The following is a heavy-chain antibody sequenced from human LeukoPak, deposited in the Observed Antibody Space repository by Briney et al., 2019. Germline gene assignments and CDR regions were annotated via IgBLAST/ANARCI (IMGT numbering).Heavy chain of an antibody. Sequence: SETLPLTCTVSGGSINRSIYYWGWIRQPPGKGLEWPGSMYYSGSTYYNPSLKSRVTISVDTSKNQFSLKLSSVTAADTAVYYCGRHRQYSQHDVDYWGQGTLVTVSS. CDR3: GRHRQYSQHDVDY. CDR1: GGSINRSIYY. CDR2: MYYSGST. V-gene: IGHV4-39*01. J-gene: IGHJ4*02. D-gene: IGHD6-13*01.